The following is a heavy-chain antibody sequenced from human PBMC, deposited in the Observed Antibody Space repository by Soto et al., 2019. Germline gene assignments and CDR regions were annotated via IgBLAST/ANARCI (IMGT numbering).Heavy chain of an antibody. CDR2: ISYDGSKK. Sequence: GGSLRLSCAASGFTFNSYGMHWVRQAPGKGLEWVAVISYDGSKKYYADSVKGRFTISRDNAKNLLYLQMNSLRAEDTAVYYCARDFGDSRGSYYYYGMDVWGQGTTVTVSS. J-gene: IGHJ6*02. D-gene: IGHD2-21*02. V-gene: IGHV3-30*03. CDR3: ARDFGDSRGSYYYYGMDV. CDR1: GFTFNSYG.